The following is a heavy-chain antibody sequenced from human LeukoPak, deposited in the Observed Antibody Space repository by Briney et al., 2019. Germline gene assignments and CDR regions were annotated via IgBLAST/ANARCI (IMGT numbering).Heavy chain of an antibody. D-gene: IGHD4-17*01. CDR3: ARDLGYDYGDD. Sequence: SVKVSRKGSGGTFISYAIRWVRQAPGQGLEWMGRIIPISRTANYAQKFQGRFTITTDESTSTAYMELTSLRSEDTALYYWARDLGYDYGDDWGQGTLVTVSS. CDR2: IIPISRTA. CDR1: GGTFISYA. J-gene: IGHJ4*02. V-gene: IGHV1-69*05.